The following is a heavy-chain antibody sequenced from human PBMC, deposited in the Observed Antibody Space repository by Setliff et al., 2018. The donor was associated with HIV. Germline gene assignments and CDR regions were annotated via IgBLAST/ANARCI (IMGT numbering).Heavy chain of an antibody. D-gene: IGHD2-15*01. CDR3: VRETRGGYFDY. CDR2: VIPSTGDT. J-gene: IGHJ4*02. CDR1: GYTFTSYY. Sequence: ASVKVSCKASGYTFTSYYIHWVRQAPGQGLEWMGIVIPSTGDTNYAQNFQGRVTMTRDTSTNTVYMDLSSLKSEDTAVYYCVRETRGGYFDYWGQGTLVTVSS. V-gene: IGHV1-46*01.